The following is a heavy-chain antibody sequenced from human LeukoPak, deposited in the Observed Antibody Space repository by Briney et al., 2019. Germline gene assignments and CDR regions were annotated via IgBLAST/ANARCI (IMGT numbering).Heavy chain of an antibody. CDR1: GGSISSYY. V-gene: IGHV4-59*01. Sequence: SETLSLTCSVSGGSISSYYWSWIRQPPGKGLEWIGYIYYSGSTNYNPSLKSRVTISVDTSKNQFSLKLSSVTAADTAVYYCARRTPYYDFWSGYVAFDIWGQGTVVTVSS. J-gene: IGHJ3*02. CDR3: ARRTPYYDFWSGYVAFDI. CDR2: IYYSGST. D-gene: IGHD3-3*01.